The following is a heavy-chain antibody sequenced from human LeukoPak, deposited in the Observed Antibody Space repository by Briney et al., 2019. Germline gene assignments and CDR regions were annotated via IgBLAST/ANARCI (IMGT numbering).Heavy chain of an antibody. CDR1: GGSISSTNYY. CDR2: IYYRGST. J-gene: IGHJ6*03. Sequence: SETLSLTCTVSGGSISSTNYYWGWIRQPPGKGLEWIGSIYYRGSTYYNPFLQSRVTISVDTSKNQFSLKLYSVTAADTAVYYCARHGFCSGGSCYSWGYYYYMDVWGKGTTVTISS. CDR3: ARHGFCSGGSCYSWGYYYYMDV. D-gene: IGHD2-15*01. V-gene: IGHV4-39*01.